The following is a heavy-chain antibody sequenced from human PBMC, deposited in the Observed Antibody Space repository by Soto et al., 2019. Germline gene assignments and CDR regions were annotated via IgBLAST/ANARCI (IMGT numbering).Heavy chain of an antibody. D-gene: IGHD3-22*01. CDR3: ASGYDSSGSSKWGQYYFDY. CDR1: GGTFSSYA. V-gene: IGHV1-69*01. J-gene: IGHJ4*02. CDR2: IIPIFGTA. Sequence: QVQLVQSGAEVKKPGSSVKVSCKASGGTFSSYAISWVRQAPGQGLEWMGGIIPIFGTANYAQKFQGRVTITADESTSTAYRELSSLRSEDTAVYYCASGYDSSGSSKWGQYYFDYWGQGTLVTVSS.